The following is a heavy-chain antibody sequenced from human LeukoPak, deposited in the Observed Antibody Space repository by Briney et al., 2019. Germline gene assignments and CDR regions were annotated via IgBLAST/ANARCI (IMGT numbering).Heavy chain of an antibody. J-gene: IGHJ4*02. Sequence: SETLSLTCTVSGGSISSSTYYWGWIRQPPGKGLEWIGSIYYSWSTYYNPSLKSRFTLSVDTSKNPFSLKPSPVTAADTAVYSCARHRWKESMVRGVIRAYWGQGTLVTVSS. V-gene: IGHV4-39*01. CDR2: IYYSWST. CDR1: GGSISSSTYY. CDR3: ARHRWKESMVRGVIRAY. D-gene: IGHD3-10*01.